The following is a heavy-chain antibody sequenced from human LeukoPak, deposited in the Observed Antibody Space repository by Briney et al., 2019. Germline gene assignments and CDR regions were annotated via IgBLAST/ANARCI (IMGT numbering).Heavy chain of an antibody. CDR2: TYYSGST. J-gene: IGHJ4*02. D-gene: IGHD6-13*01. V-gene: IGHV4-39*02. CDR3: ASDKGYSNNYFDY. CDR1: GGSISTTGYY. Sequence: SETLSLTCTVSGGSISTTGYYWAWIRQPPGKGLQWIASTYYSGSTYYNSSLKSRVTISVDTSKNQFSLKLSSMTAADTAVYYCASDKGYSNNYFDYWGQGTLVTVSS.